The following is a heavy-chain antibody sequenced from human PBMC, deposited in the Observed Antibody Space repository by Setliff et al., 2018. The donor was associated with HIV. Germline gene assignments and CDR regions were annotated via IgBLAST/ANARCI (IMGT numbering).Heavy chain of an antibody. Sequence: GGSLRLSCVASGSTFSTYSMNWVRQAPGKGLEWVSSISSSSSYIYYADSLKGRFTISRDNAKNSLYLQMNSLRAEDTAVYYCARDPIDSGSYHLGYYYYMDVWGKGTTVTVSS. D-gene: IGHD1-26*01. CDR2: ISSSSSYI. CDR1: GSTFSTYS. CDR3: ARDPIDSGSYHLGYYYYMDV. J-gene: IGHJ6*03. V-gene: IGHV3-21*01.